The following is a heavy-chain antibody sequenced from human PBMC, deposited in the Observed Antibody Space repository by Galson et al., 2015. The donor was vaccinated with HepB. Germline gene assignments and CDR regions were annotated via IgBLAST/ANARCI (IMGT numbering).Heavy chain of an antibody. J-gene: IGHJ6*02. CDR3: ARDLGYCSSPSCYTPHYYYYGMDV. CDR1: GFTFSSYS. CDR2: IDSGSIYI. V-gene: IGHV3-21*01. D-gene: IGHD2-2*02. Sequence: SLRLSCAVSGFTFSSYSMSWVRQAPGKGLEWVSSIDSGSIYIYNADSVRGRFTISRDNAKNSLYLQMNSLRAEDTAVYYCARDLGYCSSPSCYTPHYYYYGMDVWGQGTTVTVSS.